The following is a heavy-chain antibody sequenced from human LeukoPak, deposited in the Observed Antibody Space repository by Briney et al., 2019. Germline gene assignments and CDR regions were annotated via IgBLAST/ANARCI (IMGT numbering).Heavy chain of an antibody. V-gene: IGHV3-23*01. CDR3: AKDGGEYYDILTGYYPRLYYMDV. CDR1: GFTFITYG. D-gene: IGHD3-9*01. CDR2: LGGCGAGI. Sequence: GGSLRLSCAGSGFTFITYGMSWVRQAPGKGLEWVSSLGGCGAGIYYADSVKGRFTISRDNSKNTLYLQMNSLRAEDTAVYYCAKDGGEYYDILTGYYPRLYYMDVWGKGTTVTISS. J-gene: IGHJ6*03.